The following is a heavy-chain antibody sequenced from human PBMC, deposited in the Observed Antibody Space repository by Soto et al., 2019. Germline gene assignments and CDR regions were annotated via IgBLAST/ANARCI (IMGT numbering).Heavy chain of an antibody. V-gene: IGHV1-2*02. CDR3: ADLFTPAP. D-gene: IGHD2-21*01. J-gene: IGHJ4*02. Sequence: QVQLVQSGAEVKKPGASVKVSCQASEYTFTGYYMHWVRQAPGQGLEWMGWINTNSGGTNYAQRFQGRVTMTWDASIITAYMDLSRLRSDDTAVYYCADLFTPAPWGQGTLVTVSS. CDR1: EYTFTGYY. CDR2: INTNSGGT.